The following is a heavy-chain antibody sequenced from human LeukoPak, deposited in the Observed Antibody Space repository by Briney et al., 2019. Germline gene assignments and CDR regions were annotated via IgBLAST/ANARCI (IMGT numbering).Heavy chain of an antibody. V-gene: IGHV3-11*01. CDR3: ATDGAGFDT. Sequence: GGCLRLSCAASGFTFNDYYMSWIRQAPGKGLECHSYINIGGTNTHYADSVKGRFTISRDNAKKSLYLEMNNLRAEDTAVYYCATDGAGFDTWGQGVLVTVSS. CDR2: INIGGTNT. CDR1: GFTFNDYY. J-gene: IGHJ5*02.